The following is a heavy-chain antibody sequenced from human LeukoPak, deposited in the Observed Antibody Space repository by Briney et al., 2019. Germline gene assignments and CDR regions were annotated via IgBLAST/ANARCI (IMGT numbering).Heavy chain of an antibody. V-gene: IGHV4-30-2*01. CDR3: QTYGSRYFQY. D-gene: IGHD3-10*01. CDR2: IDHSGST. J-gene: IGHJ1*01. Sequence: SQTLSLTCTVSGDSISRGGYYWSWIRQPPGKGLEWIGYIDHSGSTYYNPSLKSRVIISVDRSQNHFSLRLSSVTAADTAVYYCQTYGSRYFQYWGQGTLVTVSS. CDR1: GDSISRGGYY.